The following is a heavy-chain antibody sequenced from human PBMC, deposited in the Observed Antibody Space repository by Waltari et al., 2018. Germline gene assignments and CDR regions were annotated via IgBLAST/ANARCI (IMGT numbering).Heavy chain of an antibody. CDR1: GFIFNHYA. CDR3: AKAHFYDTSGYIEH. V-gene: IGHV3-23*01. J-gene: IGHJ5*02. CDR2: INGYGDKT. Sequence: EVQVLESGGGLVQPGGSLRLTCAASGFIFNHYAINWVRQAPGKGLECVSGINGYGDKTYYADSVKGRFTLSRDNSRNTLSLQMNSLRAEDTAVYYCAKAHFYDTSGYIEHWGQGTLVTVSS. D-gene: IGHD3-22*01.